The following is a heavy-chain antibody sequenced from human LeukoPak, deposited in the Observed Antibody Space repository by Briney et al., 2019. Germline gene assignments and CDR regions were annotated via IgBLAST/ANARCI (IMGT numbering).Heavy chain of an antibody. CDR3: AREQRMVRGVITLDY. D-gene: IGHD3-10*01. Sequence: SQTLSLTCTVSGGSISSGGYYWSWIRQHPGKGLEWLVYIYYSGSTYYNPSIKSRITISVDTSKNQFSLKLSSVTAADTAVYYCAREQRMVRGVITLDYWGQGTLVTVSS. CDR2: IYYSGST. J-gene: IGHJ4*02. CDR1: GGSISSGGYY. V-gene: IGHV4-31*03.